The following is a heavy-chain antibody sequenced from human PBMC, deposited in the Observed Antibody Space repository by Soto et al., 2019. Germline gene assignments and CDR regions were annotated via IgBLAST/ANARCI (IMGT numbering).Heavy chain of an antibody. CDR1: GFTFSDHY. D-gene: IGHD5-12*01. J-gene: IGHJ4*02. CDR3: ARVVPSKYYFDY. Sequence: GGSLRLSCAVSGFTFSDHYMDWVRQAPGKGLEWVGRTRNKANSYTTEYAASVKGRFTISRDDSKNSLYLQMNSLKTEDTAVYYCARVVPSKYYFDYWGQGTLVTVS. CDR2: TRNKANSYTT. V-gene: IGHV3-72*01.